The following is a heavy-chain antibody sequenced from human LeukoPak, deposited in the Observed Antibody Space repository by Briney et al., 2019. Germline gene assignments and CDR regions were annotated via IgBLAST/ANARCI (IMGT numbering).Heavy chain of an antibody. J-gene: IGHJ4*02. Sequence: PSETLSLTCTVSGGSISRSSYYWTWIRQPPGMVLEWIGHIVYSGTTNYNPSLKSRVTMLIDTSKNQFSLKLSSVTAADTAVYYCAGQYYYDSSGYVRWGQGTLVTVSS. D-gene: IGHD3-22*01. CDR2: IVYSGTT. CDR1: GGSISRSSYY. V-gene: IGHV4-61*01. CDR3: AGQYYYDSSGYVR.